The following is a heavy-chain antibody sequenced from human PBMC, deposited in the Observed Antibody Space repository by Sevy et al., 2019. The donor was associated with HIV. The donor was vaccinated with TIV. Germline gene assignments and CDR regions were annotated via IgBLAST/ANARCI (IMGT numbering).Heavy chain of an antibody. D-gene: IGHD3-16*01. Sequence: GGSLRLSCAASGFTFRSDWMHWVRQAPGKGLVWVSRINRDGSSTAYADSVKGRFTISRDTAKNTLYLQMNSLGAEDTSVYYCLSEGGDWFDPWGQGTLVTVSS. J-gene: IGHJ5*02. CDR3: LSEGGDWFDP. CDR1: GFTFRSDW. CDR2: INRDGSST. V-gene: IGHV3-74*01.